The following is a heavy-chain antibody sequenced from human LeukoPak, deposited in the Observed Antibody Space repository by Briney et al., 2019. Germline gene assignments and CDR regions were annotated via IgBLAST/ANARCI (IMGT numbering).Heavy chain of an antibody. CDR1: GFTFSNSA. J-gene: IGHJ4*02. CDR3: VKGPMYYYGSGSYFDY. V-gene: IGHV3-64D*09. Sequence: GGSLRLSCSASGFTFSNSAMPWVRQAPGKGLEYVSAITPDGGGTFYADSVQVRFTISRDNSKNTLYLQMSSLRAEDTAVYYCVKGPMYYYGSGSYFDYWGQGTLVSVSS. CDR2: ITPDGGGT. D-gene: IGHD3-10*01.